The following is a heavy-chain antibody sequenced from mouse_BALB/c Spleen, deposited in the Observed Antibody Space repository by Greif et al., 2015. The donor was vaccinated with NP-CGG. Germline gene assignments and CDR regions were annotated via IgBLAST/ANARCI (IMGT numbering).Heavy chain of an antibody. CDR1: GFSLSTSGMG. D-gene: IGHD2-10*01. CDR2: IWWDDDK. Sequence: QVTLKVCGPGILQPSQTLSLTCSFSGFSLSTSGMGVGWIRQPSGKGLEWLAHIWWDDDKYYNTALKSGLTISKDTSKNQVFLKIASVDTADTATYYCARSYYGLFDYWGQGTTLTVSS. V-gene: IGHV8-8*01. J-gene: IGHJ2*01. CDR3: ARSYYGLFDY.